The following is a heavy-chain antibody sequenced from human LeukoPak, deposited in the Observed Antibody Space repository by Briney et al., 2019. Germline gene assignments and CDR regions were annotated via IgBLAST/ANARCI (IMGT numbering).Heavy chain of an antibody. V-gene: IGHV1-69*13. D-gene: IGHD6-13*01. CDR1: GYTFTSNY. CDR2: IIPIFGTA. CDR3: ARESPSISDSSSMYYFDY. Sequence: RRASVKVSCKAFGYTFTSNYMHWVRQAPGQGLEWMGGIIPIFGTANYAQKFQGRVTITADESTSTAYMELSSLRSEDTAVYYCARESPSISDSSSMYYFDYWGQGTLVTVSS. J-gene: IGHJ4*02.